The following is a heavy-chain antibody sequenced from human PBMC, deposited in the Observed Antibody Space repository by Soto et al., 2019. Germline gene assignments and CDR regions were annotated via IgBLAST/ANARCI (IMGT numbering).Heavy chain of an antibody. CDR1: GGTFNTYA. CDR3: AREVQVHTPAFVY. Sequence: QVQLVQSGAEMKKPGSSVKVSCQSSGGTFNTYAMNWVRQAPGQGPEWMGDISPMFGAANYAPKFQGRVTTTAEESTGTSYMQLSSLTSEGTALYFCAREVQVHTPAFVYWGQGTLVTVSS. D-gene: IGHD3-10*01. CDR2: ISPMFGAA. V-gene: IGHV1-69*01. J-gene: IGHJ4*02.